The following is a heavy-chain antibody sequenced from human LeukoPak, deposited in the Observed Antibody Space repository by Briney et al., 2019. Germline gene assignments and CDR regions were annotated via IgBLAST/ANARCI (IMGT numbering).Heavy chain of an antibody. J-gene: IGHJ4*02. CDR1: GYTFTGYY. Sequence: VASVKVSCKASGYTFTGYYMHWVRQAPGQGLEWMGRIDPDSGGTNYAQKFQGRVTMTRDTSISTAYMDLGRLRSDDTAVYHCAREPLDSSSWSYYFDYWGQGTLVTVSS. CDR2: IDPDSGGT. V-gene: IGHV1-2*06. D-gene: IGHD6-13*01. CDR3: AREPLDSSSWSYYFDY.